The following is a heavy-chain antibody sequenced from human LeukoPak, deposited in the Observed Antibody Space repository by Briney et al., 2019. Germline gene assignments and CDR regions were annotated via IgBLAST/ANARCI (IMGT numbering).Heavy chain of an antibody. CDR3: ARGIQLWSYYYYGVDV. D-gene: IGHD5-18*01. V-gene: IGHV3-48*02. Sequence: GGSLRLSCAASGFAFSTYSMNWVRQAPGKGLEWVSYISSSSTIYYADSVKGRFTISRDNAKNSLYLQMSSLRDEDTAVYYCARGIQLWSYYYYGVDVWGLGTTVTVS. CDR2: ISSSSTI. CDR1: GFAFSTYS. J-gene: IGHJ6*02.